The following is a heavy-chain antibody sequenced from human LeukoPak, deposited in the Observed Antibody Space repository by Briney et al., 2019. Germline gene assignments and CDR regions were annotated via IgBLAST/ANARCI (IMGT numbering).Heavy chain of an antibody. CDR1: GGSFSGYY. J-gene: IGHJ6*02. D-gene: IGHD2-21*02. CDR3: ARGPAYCGGDCYWGSPYYYYGMDV. CDR2: INHSGST. Sequence: PSETLSLTCAVYGGSFSGYYWSWIRQPPGEGLEWIGEINHSGSTNYNPSLKSRVTISVDTSKNQFSLKLSSVTAADTAVYYCARGPAYCGGDCYWGSPYYYYGMDVWGQGTTVTVSS. V-gene: IGHV4-34*01.